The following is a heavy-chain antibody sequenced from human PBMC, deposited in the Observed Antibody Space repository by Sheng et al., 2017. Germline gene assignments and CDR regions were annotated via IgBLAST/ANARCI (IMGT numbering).Heavy chain of an antibody. D-gene: IGHD6-19*01. V-gene: IGHV3-30*04. CDR1: GFTFSSYA. J-gene: IGHJ5*02. Sequence: QVQLVESGGGVVQPGRSLRLSCAASGFTFSSYAMHWVRQAPGKGLEWVAVISYDGSNKYYADSVKGRFTISRDNSKNTLYLQMNSLRAEDTAVYYCAREDGDQWLTTNWFDPWGQGTLVTVSS. CDR3: AREDGDQWLTTNWFDP. CDR2: ISYDGSNK.